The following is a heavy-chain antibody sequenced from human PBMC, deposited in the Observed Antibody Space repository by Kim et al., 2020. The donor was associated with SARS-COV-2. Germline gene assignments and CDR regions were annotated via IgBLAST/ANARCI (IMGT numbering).Heavy chain of an antibody. J-gene: IGHJ3*02. CDR3: ARNYDILTGYSDAFDI. D-gene: IGHD3-9*01. Sequence: SVKGRFTISRDNAKNTLYLQMNGLRAEDTAVYYCARNYDILTGYSDAFDIWGQGTMVTVSS. V-gene: IGHV3-66*01.